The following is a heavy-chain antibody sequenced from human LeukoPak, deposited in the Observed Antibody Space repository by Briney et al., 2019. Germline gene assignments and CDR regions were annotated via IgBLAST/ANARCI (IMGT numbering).Heavy chain of an antibody. Sequence: GGSLRLSCAASGFTVSSNYMSWVRQAPGRGLEWVSILYSGGSIYYADSVKGRFTISRDNSKNTLYLQLNSLRAEDTAVYYCAKETSSGNFVTIDCWGQGALVTVSS. CDR2: LYSGGSI. D-gene: IGHD1-26*01. CDR3: AKETSSGNFVTIDC. J-gene: IGHJ4*02. CDR1: GFTVSSNY. V-gene: IGHV3-53*01.